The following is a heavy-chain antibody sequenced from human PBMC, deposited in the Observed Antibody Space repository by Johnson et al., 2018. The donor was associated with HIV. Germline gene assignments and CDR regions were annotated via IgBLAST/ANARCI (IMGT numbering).Heavy chain of an antibody. J-gene: IGHJ3*02. V-gene: IGHV3-9*01. D-gene: IGHD6-13*01. CDR1: GFTFDDYA. CDR2: ISWNSGSI. CDR3: AKDNDVLQQLVVGSGDAFDI. Sequence: VQLVEPGVGFVQPGGSLRLSCSASGFTFDDYAMHWVRQAPGKGLEWVSGISWNSGSIGYADSVKGRFTISRDNAKNSLYLQMNSLRAEDAALYYCAKDNDVLQQLVVGSGDAFDIWGQGTMVTVSS.